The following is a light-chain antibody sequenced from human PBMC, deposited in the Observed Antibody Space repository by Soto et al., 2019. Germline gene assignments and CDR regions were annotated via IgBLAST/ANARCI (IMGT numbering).Light chain of an antibody. CDR3: MKATDFPWT. V-gene: IGKV2-24*01. CDR1: QSLLHNNGKTY. CDR2: EVS. Sequence: DIVVTQTPLSSPATVGQPASISCRSSQSLLHNNGKTYLNWFQQRPGQPPRILIYEVSNRFSGVPARLSGSGTGTDLTLTISRVQPEDVGVYYCMKATDFPWTFGQGTKVDIK. J-gene: IGKJ1*01.